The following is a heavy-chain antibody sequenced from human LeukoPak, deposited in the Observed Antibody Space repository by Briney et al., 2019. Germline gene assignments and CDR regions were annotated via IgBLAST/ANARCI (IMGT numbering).Heavy chain of an antibody. V-gene: IGHV1-8*01. Sequence: APVKVSCKASGYTFTTYDINWVRQATGQGLEWMGWMNPNSGNTGYAQKFQGRVTMTRNTSISTAYMELSSLRSEDTAVYYCARGPNKSDGGNSGSAWFDPWGQGTLVTVSS. CDR3: ARGPNKSDGGNSGSAWFDP. D-gene: IGHD4-23*01. CDR2: MNPNSGNT. CDR1: GYTFTTYD. J-gene: IGHJ5*02.